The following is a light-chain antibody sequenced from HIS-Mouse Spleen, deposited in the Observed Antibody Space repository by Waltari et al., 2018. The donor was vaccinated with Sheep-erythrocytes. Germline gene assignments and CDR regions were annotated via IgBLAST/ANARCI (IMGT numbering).Light chain of an antibody. Sequence: GQSITISCTGTSSDVGGYNYVSWYQQHPGKAPKLMIYEVSNRPSGVSNRFSGSKSGNTASLTISGLQAEDEADYYCSSYAGSNNWVFGGGTKLTVL. CDR2: EVS. CDR3: SSYAGSNNWV. J-gene: IGLJ3*02. CDR1: SSDVGGYNY. V-gene: IGLV2-14*01.